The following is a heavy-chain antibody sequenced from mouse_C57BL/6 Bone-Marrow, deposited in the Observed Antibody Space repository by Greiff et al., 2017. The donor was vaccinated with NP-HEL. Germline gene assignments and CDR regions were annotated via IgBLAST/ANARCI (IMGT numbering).Heavy chain of an antibody. V-gene: IGHV1-75*01. D-gene: IGHD1-1*01. CDR1: GYTFTDYY. J-gene: IGHJ3*01. CDR2: IFPGSGST. CDR3: AREGGLFVWFAY. Sequence: VQLQQSGAELVKPGASVKISCKASGYTFTDYYINWVKQRPGQGLEWIGWIFPGSGSTYYNGKFKGKATLTVDKSSSTAYMLLSSLTSEDSAVYFCAREGGLFVWFAYWGQGTLVTVSA.